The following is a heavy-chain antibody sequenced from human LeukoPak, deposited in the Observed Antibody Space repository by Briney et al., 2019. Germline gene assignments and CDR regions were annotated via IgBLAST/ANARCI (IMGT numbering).Heavy chain of an antibody. CDR1: GFTFSVYG. D-gene: IGHD3-10*01. Sequence: GGSLGLSCAASGFTFSVYGMHWVRQAPGKGLEWVSFIRSDGSNKYYTESEKGRFTVSRDNSNNTLYLQMNSLRVEDTAVYYCATQFGSGTLANEYDYWGQGSLVTVSS. J-gene: IGHJ4*02. V-gene: IGHV3-30*02. CDR3: ATQFGSGTLANEYDY. CDR2: IRSDGSNK.